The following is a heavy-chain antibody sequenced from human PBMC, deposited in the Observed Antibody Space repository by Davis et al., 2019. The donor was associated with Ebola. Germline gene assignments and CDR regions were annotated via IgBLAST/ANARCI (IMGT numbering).Heavy chain of an antibody. J-gene: IGHJ4*02. CDR2: ISYDGSNK. V-gene: IGHV3-30-3*01. CDR3: ARDQEWGATGGTIDY. D-gene: IGHD1-1*01. CDR1: GFTFSSYA. Sequence: GESLKISCAASGFTFSSYAMHWDRQAPGKGLEWVAVISYDGSNKYYADSVKGRFTISRDNSKNTLYLQMNSLRAEDTAVYYCARDQEWGATGGTIDYWGQGTLVTVSS.